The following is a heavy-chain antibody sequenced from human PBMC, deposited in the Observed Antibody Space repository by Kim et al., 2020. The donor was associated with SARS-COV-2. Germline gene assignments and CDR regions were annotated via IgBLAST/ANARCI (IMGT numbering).Heavy chain of an antibody. CDR1: GGTFSSYA. D-gene: IGHD3-10*01. J-gene: IGHJ6*02. V-gene: IGHV1-69*04. CDR2: IIPILGIA. Sequence: SVKVSCKASGGTFSSYAISWVRQAPGQGLEWMGRIIPILGIANYAQKFQGRVTITADKSTSTAYMELSSLRSEDTAVYYCARGDYGSGRVYYYYGMDVWGQGTTVTVSS. CDR3: ARGDYGSGRVYYYYGMDV.